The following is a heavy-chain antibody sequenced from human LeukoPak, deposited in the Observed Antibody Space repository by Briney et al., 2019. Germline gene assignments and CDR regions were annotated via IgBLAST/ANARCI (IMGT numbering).Heavy chain of an antibody. Sequence: GGSLRLSCAASGFTVSSNYMSWVRQAPGKGLEWVSVIYSGGSTYYADSVKGRFTISRDNSKNTLYLQMNSLRAEDTAVYYCARAFYYYDSSGPSFDYWGQGTLVTVSS. CDR2: IYSGGST. D-gene: IGHD3-22*01. CDR1: GFTVSSNY. CDR3: ARAFYYYDSSGPSFDY. J-gene: IGHJ4*02. V-gene: IGHV3-66*01.